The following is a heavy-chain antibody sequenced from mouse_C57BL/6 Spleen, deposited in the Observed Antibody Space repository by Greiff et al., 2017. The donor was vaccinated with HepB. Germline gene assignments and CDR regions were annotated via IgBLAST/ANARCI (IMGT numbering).Heavy chain of an antibody. D-gene: IGHD2-1*01. CDR1: GYAFSSSW. CDR2: IYPGDGDT. V-gene: IGHV1-82*01. J-gene: IGHJ1*03. Sequence: VQLQQSGPELVKPGASVKISCKASGYAFSSSWMNWVKQRPGKGLEWIGRIYPGDGDTNYNGKFKGKATLTADKSSSTAYMQLSSLTSEDSAVYVCARNYNGNPYWYFDVWGTGTTVTVSS. CDR3: ARNYNGNPYWYFDV.